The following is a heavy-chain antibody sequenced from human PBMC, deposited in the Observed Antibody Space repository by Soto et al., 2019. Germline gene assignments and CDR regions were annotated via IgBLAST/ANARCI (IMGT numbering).Heavy chain of an antibody. D-gene: IGHD3-3*01. CDR2: ISSSSSYI. V-gene: IGHV3-21*01. CDR1: GFTFSSYS. CDR3: ARERGTGYYDFWSGYSYHYYGMDV. Sequence: GGSLRLSCAASGFTFSSYSMNWVRQAPGKGLEWVSSISSSSSYIYYADSVKGRFTISRDNAKNSLYLQMNSLRAEDTAVYYCARERGTGYYDFWSGYSYHYYGMDVWGQGTTVTVSS. J-gene: IGHJ6*02.